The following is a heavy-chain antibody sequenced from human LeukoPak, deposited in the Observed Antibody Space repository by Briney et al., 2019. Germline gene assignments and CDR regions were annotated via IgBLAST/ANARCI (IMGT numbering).Heavy chain of an antibody. J-gene: IGHJ5*02. V-gene: IGHV1-69*01. CDR3: ARQPGFIVGVVIIVYGWFDP. CDR1: GGTFSSYA. Sequence: GSSVKVSCKASGGTFSSYAISWVRQAPGQGLEWMGGIIPIFGTANYAQKFQGRVMITADESTSTAYMELSSLRSEDTAVYYCARQPGFIVGVVIIVYGWFDPWGQGTLVTVSS. CDR2: IIPIFGTA. D-gene: IGHD3-3*02.